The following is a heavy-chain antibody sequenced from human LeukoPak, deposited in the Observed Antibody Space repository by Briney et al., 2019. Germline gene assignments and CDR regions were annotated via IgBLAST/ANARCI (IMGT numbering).Heavy chain of an antibody. CDR1: GGTFSSYA. V-gene: IGHV1-69*13. CDR2: IIPIFGTA. Sequence: GASVKVSCKASGGTFSSYAISWVRQAPGQGLEWMGGIIPIFGTANYAQKFQGRVTITADESTSTAYMELSSLRSEDTAVYYCATTIFDRDWFDPWGQGTLATVSS. D-gene: IGHD3-3*01. CDR3: ATTIFDRDWFDP. J-gene: IGHJ5*02.